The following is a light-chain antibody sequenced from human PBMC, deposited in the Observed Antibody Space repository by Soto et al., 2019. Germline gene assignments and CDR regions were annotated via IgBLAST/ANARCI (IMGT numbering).Light chain of an antibody. V-gene: IGLV1-47*01. CDR3: AAWDDSLSGNWV. Sequence: HSVLTQPPSASGTPGQRVTISCSGSRSNIGSNYVYWYQQLPGTAPKLLIYRNNQRPSGVPDRFSGSKSGTSASLAISGLRSEDEADYYCAAWDDSLSGNWVFGGGTKLTVL. J-gene: IGLJ3*02. CDR2: RNN. CDR1: RSNIGSNY.